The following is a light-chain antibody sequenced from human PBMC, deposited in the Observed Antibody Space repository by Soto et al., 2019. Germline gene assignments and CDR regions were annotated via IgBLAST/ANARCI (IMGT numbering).Light chain of an antibody. V-gene: IGKV1-39*01. CDR1: QSISSY. Sequence: DIQMTQSPSSLSASVGDRVTITCRASQSISSYLNWYQQKPGKAPKLLIYAASSLQSGVPSRFSGSGSGTDFTLTISSLQPEDFETYYCQQSYSTPPTFGGGTKVHIK. CDR3: QQSYSTPPT. CDR2: AAS. J-gene: IGKJ4*01.